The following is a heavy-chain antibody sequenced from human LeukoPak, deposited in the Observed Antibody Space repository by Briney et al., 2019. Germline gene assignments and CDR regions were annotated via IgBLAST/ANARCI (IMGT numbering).Heavy chain of an antibody. Sequence: PSETLSLTCAVYGGSFSGYYWSWIRQPPGKGLEWIGEINHSGSTNYNPSLKSRVTISVDTSKNQFSLKLSSVTAADTAVYYCARLVRRIGGSGFDYWGQGTPVTVSS. J-gene: IGHJ4*02. CDR3: ARLVRRIGGSGFDY. CDR2: INHSGST. V-gene: IGHV4-34*01. D-gene: IGHD1-26*01. CDR1: GGSFSGYY.